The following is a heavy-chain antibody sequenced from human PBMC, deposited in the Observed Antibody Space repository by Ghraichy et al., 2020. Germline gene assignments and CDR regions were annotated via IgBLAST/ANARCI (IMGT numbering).Heavy chain of an antibody. CDR1: NGSLSNDY. J-gene: IGHJ6*02. V-gene: IGHV4-59*01. CDR2: IHHIGNT. CDR3: ATGTSHSTNFYYSGLDV. Sequence: SETLSLTCTVSNGSLSNDYWSWLRQPPGRGLEWIGYIHHIGNTNYNPSLQTRVSIALDTSKTQFSLTLTSVTAADSAVYYCATGTSHSTNFYYSGLDVWGQGTTVTVSS.